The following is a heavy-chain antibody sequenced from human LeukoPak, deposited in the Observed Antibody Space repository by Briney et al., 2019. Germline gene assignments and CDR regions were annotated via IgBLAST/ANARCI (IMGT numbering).Heavy chain of an antibody. CDR1: GDSISSSRHS. CDR2: INHSGST. Sequence: PSETLSLTCTVSGDSISSSRHSWSWIRQPPGKGLEWIGEINHSGSTNYNPSLKSRVTISVDTSKNQFSLKLSSVTAADTAVYYCAREGLAVAVNWFDPWGQGTLVTVSS. J-gene: IGHJ5*02. CDR3: AREGLAVAVNWFDP. D-gene: IGHD6-19*01. V-gene: IGHV4-39*07.